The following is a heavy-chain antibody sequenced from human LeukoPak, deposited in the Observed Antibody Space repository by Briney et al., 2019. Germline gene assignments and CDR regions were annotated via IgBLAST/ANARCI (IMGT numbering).Heavy chain of an antibody. D-gene: IGHD2-15*01. Sequence: SETLSLTCTVSGGSISSYYWSWIRQPPGKGLEWIGYICYSGSTNYNPSLKSRVTISVDTSKNQFSLKLSSVTAADTAVYYCARSVEGYCRGGSCYSYSYYMDVWGKGTTVTVSS. J-gene: IGHJ6*03. CDR3: ARSVEGYCRGGSCYSYSYYMDV. CDR1: GGSISSYY. CDR2: ICYSGST. V-gene: IGHV4-59*01.